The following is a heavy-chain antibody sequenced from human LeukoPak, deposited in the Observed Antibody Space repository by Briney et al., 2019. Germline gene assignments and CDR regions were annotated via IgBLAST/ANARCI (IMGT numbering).Heavy chain of an antibody. CDR3: AKDPQGGYPTEYFQH. Sequence: GRSLRHSCAASGFTFDDYAMHWVRQAPGKGLEWVSGISWNSGSIGYADSVKGRFTISRDNAKNSLYLQMNSLGAEDTALYYCAKDPQGGYPTEYFQHWGQGTLVTVSS. V-gene: IGHV3-9*01. J-gene: IGHJ1*01. CDR1: GFTFDDYA. CDR2: ISWNSGSI. D-gene: IGHD3-22*01.